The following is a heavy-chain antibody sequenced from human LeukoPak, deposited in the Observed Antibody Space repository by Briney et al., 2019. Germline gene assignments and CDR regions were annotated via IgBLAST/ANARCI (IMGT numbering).Heavy chain of an antibody. CDR1: GYTFTSYD. J-gene: IGHJ5*02. V-gene: IGHV1-8*03. Sequence: GASVKVSCKASGYTFTSYDINWVRQATGQGLEWMGWMNPNSGNTGYAQKFQGRVTITRNTSISTAYMELSSLRSEDTAVYYCAIAFRGYCSSTSCYTYWFDPWGQGTLVTVSS. CDR2: MNPNSGNT. CDR3: AIAFRGYCSSTSCYTYWFDP. D-gene: IGHD2-2*02.